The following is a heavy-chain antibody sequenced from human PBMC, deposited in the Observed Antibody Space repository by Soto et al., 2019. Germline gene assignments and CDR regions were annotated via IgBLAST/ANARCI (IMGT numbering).Heavy chain of an antibody. V-gene: IGHV1-46*01. CDR3: ANAAEGYFDY. CDR2: INPSGGST. D-gene: IGHD2-15*01. Sequence: GASVKVSCKASGYTFTSYYMHWVRQAPGQGLEWMGIINPSGGSTSYAQKFQGRVTMTRDTSTSTVYTELSSLRSEDTAVYYCANAAEGYFDYWGQGTLVTVSS. J-gene: IGHJ4*02. CDR1: GYTFTSYY.